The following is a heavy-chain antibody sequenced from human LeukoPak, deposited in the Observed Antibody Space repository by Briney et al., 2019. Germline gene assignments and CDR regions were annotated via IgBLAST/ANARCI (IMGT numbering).Heavy chain of an antibody. Sequence: GGSLRLSCAASGFTFSSYSMNWVRQAPGKGLEWVSSISSSSSYIYYADTVKGRFTISRDNSKNTLYLQMNSLRAEDTAVYYCAKVMVRGRDVWGKGTTVTVSS. CDR1: GFTFSSYS. D-gene: IGHD3-10*01. V-gene: IGHV3-21*04. CDR2: ISSSSSYI. J-gene: IGHJ6*04. CDR3: AKVMVRGRDV.